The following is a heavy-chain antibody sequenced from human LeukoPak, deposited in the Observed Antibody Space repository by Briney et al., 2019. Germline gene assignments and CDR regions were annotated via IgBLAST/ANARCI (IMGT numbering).Heavy chain of an antibody. J-gene: IGHJ4*02. CDR1: GFTFSSHW. V-gene: IGHV3-7*01. D-gene: IGHD3-16*01. CDR3: ARQPIYEAYFDF. CDR2: IKHDGSEK. Sequence: GGSLRLSCAASGFTFSSHWMSWVRQAPGKGLEWVANIKHDGSEKNFVDSVKGRFTISRDNAENSLFLQMNSLRADDTAVYFCARQPIYEAYFDFWGQGTLVTVSS.